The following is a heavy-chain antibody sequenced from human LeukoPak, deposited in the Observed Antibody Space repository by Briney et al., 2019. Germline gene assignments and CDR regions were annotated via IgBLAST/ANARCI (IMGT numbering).Heavy chain of an antibody. D-gene: IGHD3-22*01. CDR2: IGWDGGAT. CDR3: AKDFCKGGTYYDSSGYYYTPPLDS. J-gene: IGHJ4*02. CDR1: GCAFDDYS. V-gene: IGHV3-43*01. Sequence: SGGSLRLSCAASGCAFDDYSMHWARQTPGKGLEWVSLIGWDGGATYYADSVKGRFTISRDNSRNSLYLQMNSLRTEDTAFYYCAKDFCKGGTYYDSSGYYYTPPLDSWGQGTLVTVSS.